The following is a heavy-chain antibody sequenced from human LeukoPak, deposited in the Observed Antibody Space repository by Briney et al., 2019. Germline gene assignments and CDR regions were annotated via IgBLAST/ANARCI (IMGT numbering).Heavy chain of an antibody. CDR3: AREIAVAGHIDY. Sequence: SETLSLTCTVSGDSITSYYWSWIRQPPGKGLEWIGYIYYSGSTNYNPSLKSRVTISVDTSKNQFSLKLSSVTAADTAVYYCAREIAVAGHIDYWGQGTLVTVSS. CDR2: IYYSGST. V-gene: IGHV4-59*01. CDR1: GDSITSYY. J-gene: IGHJ4*02. D-gene: IGHD6-19*01.